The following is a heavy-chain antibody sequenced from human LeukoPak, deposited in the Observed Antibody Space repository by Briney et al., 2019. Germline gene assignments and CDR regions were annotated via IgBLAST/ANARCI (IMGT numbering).Heavy chain of an antibody. D-gene: IGHD3-22*01. Sequence: GGSLRLSCAASGFTFSSYWMSWVRQAPGKGLEWVANIKQDGSEKYYVDSVKGRFTISRDNAKNSLYLQMNSLRAEDTAVYYCAREGGTMIVVALDAFDIWGQGTMVTVSS. CDR2: IKQDGSEK. CDR1: GFTFSSYW. V-gene: IGHV3-7*01. J-gene: IGHJ3*02. CDR3: AREGGTMIVVALDAFDI.